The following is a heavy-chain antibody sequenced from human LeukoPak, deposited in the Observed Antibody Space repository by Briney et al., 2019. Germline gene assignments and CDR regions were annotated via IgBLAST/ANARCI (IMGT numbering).Heavy chain of an antibody. Sequence: PSETLSLTCTVSGGSISSSGYYWGWIRQPPGKGLEWIGSIYYSGSTYYNPSLKSRVTISVDTSKNQFSLKLSSVTAADTAVYYCAGGYGDYFDYWGQGTLVTVSS. J-gene: IGHJ4*02. D-gene: IGHD4-17*01. CDR3: AGGYGDYFDY. V-gene: IGHV4-39*07. CDR2: IYYSGST. CDR1: GGSISSSGYY.